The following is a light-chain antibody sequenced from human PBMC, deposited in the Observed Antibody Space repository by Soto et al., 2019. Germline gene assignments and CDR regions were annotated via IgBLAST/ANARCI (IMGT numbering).Light chain of an antibody. J-gene: IGLJ2*01. CDR2: EVN. CDR1: SSDIGGYHY. Sequence: QSALTQPPSASGSPGQSVSISCTGTSSDIGGYHYVSWYQQHPGKAPKLIIYEVNKRPSGVPDRVSGSKSGNTASLTVSGLQAEDEADYYCCSYGGSNNMIFGGGTKLTVL. V-gene: IGLV2-8*01. CDR3: CSYGGSNNMI.